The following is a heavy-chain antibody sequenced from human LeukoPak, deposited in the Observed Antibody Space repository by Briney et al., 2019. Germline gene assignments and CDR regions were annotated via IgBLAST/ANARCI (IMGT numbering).Heavy chain of an antibody. CDR1: GFTFSSYW. CDR3: ARVGGYYDSSGRNGFDY. V-gene: IGHV3-7*01. CDR2: IKQDGSEK. Sequence: PGGSLRLSCAAPGFTFSSYWMSWVRQAPGRGLEWVANIKQDGSEKYYVDSVKGRFTISRDNAKNSLYLQMNSLRAEDTAVYYCARVGGYYDSSGRNGFDYWGQGTLVTVSS. J-gene: IGHJ4*02. D-gene: IGHD3-22*01.